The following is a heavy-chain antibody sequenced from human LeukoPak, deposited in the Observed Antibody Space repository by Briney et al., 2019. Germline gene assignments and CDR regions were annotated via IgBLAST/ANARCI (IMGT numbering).Heavy chain of an antibody. CDR1: GYTFNNYA. Sequence: EASVKVSCKASGYTFNNYAMNWVRQAPGQGLEWMGWINTNTGNPTYAQGFTGRFVFSLDTSVSTTYLHINSLKAENTAVYYCARDASMINFDYWGRGSLVTVSS. J-gene: IGHJ4*02. CDR3: ARDASMINFDY. CDR2: INTNTGNP. D-gene: IGHD3-16*01. V-gene: IGHV7-4-1*02.